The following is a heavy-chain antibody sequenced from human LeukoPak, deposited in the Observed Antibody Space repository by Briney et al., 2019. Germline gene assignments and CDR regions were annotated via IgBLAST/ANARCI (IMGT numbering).Heavy chain of an antibody. V-gene: IGHV4-4*07. CDR2: IYTSGST. D-gene: IGHD5/OR15-5a*01. Sequence: SETLSLTCTVSGGSISSYYWSWIRQPAGKGLEWIGRIYTSGSTNYNPSLKSRVTMSVDTSKNQFSLKLSSVTAADTAVYYCARDNKVYVGSYYYYYYMDVWGKGTTVTISS. J-gene: IGHJ6*03. CDR3: ARDNKVYVGSYYYYYYMDV. CDR1: GGSISSYY.